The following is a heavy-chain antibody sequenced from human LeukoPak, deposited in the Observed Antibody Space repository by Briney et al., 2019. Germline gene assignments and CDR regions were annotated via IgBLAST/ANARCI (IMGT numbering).Heavy chain of an antibody. J-gene: IGHJ3*02. Sequence: PSETLSLTCTVSGDSISGHYWSWIRQPPGKGLEWIGEINHSGSTNYNPSLKSRVTISVDTSKNQFSLKLSSVTAADTAVYYCARVGLWFGEVHAFDIWGQGTMVTVSS. CDR1: GDSISGHY. CDR3: ARVGLWFGEVHAFDI. D-gene: IGHD3-10*01. CDR2: INHSGST. V-gene: IGHV4-34*01.